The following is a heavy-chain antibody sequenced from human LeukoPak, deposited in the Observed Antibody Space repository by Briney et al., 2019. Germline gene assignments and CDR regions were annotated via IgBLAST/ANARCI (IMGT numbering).Heavy chain of an antibody. J-gene: IGHJ6*03. CDR3: ARDRDYYYYMDV. Sequence: SSETLSLTCTVSGGSISSSSYYWGWIRQPPGKGLEWIGSIYYSGSTNYNPSLKSRVTMSVDTSKNQFSLKLSSVTAADTAVYYCARDRDYYYYMDVWGKGTTVTISS. V-gene: IGHV4-39*07. CDR1: GGSISSSSYY. D-gene: IGHD3-10*01. CDR2: IYYSGST.